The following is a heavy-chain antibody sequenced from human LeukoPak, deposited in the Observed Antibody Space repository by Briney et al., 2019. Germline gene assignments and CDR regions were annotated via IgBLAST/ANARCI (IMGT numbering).Heavy chain of an antibody. CDR3: AKDRAYNWNDLGPFDY. D-gene: IGHD1-20*01. J-gene: IGHJ4*02. Sequence: GGSLRLSCAASGFTFSSYAMSWVRQAPGKGLEWVSAISGSGGSTYYADSVKGRFTISRDNSKNTLYLQMNSLRAEDTAVYYCAKDRAYNWNDLGPFDYWGQGTLVTVSS. CDR1: GFTFSSYA. CDR2: ISGSGGST. V-gene: IGHV3-23*01.